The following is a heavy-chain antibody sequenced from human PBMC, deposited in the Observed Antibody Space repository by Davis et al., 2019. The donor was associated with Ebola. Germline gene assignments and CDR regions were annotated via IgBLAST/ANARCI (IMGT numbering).Heavy chain of an antibody. J-gene: IGHJ4*02. Sequence: GESLKISCAASGFTFSGSAMHWVRQAPGKGLEWVALISDDGDTKYYADSVKGRFTISRDSSKNTLNLQMDTLRPEDSAVYYCATAPTGRIAAAVLRFDYWGQGTLVTVSS. CDR3: ATAPTGRIAAAVLRFDY. CDR1: GFTFSGSA. CDR2: ISDDGDTK. D-gene: IGHD6-13*01. V-gene: IGHV3-30-3*01.